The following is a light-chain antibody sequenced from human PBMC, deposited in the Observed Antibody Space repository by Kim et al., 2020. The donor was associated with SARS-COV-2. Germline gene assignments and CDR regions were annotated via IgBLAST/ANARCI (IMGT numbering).Light chain of an antibody. J-gene: IGLJ2*01. Sequence: SYELTQPPSVSVSPGQTASITCSGDKLGDKYACWYQQKPGQSPVLVIYQDSKRPSGIPERFAGSNSGNTATLTIRGTQAMDEADYYCPAWDSRTGVYGGG. CDR2: QDS. CDR1: KLGDKY. CDR3: PAWDSRTGV. V-gene: IGLV3-1*01.